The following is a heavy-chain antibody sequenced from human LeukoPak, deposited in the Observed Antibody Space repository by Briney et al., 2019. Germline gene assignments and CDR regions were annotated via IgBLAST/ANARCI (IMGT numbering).Heavy chain of an antibody. V-gene: IGHV4-61*02. Sequence: PSETLSLTCTVSGGSISSGSYYWSWIRQPAGKGLEWIGRIYTSGSTNYNPSLKSRVTISVDMSKNQFSLKLSSVTAADTAVYYCARVGDLGAFDIWGQGTMVTVSS. J-gene: IGHJ3*02. CDR3: ARVGDLGAFDI. CDR2: IYTSGST. D-gene: IGHD3-3*01. CDR1: GGSISSGSYY.